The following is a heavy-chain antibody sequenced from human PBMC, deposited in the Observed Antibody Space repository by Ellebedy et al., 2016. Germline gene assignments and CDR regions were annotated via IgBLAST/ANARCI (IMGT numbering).Heavy chain of an antibody. CDR2: ISGSGGST. CDR3: AKDPTVVDILTLDAFDI. V-gene: IGHV3-23*01. CDR1: GFTFSSYA. J-gene: IGHJ3*02. Sequence: GGSLRLSXAASGFTFSSYAMSWVRQAPGKGLEWVSAISGSGGSTYYADSVKGRFTISRDNSKNTLYLQMNSLRAEDTAVYYCAKDPTVVDILTLDAFDIWGQGTMVTVSS. D-gene: IGHD3-9*01.